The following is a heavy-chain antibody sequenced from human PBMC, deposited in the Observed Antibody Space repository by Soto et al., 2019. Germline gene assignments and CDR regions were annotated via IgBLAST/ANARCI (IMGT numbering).Heavy chain of an antibody. V-gene: IGHV2-5*02. Sequence: SGPTLVNPTQTLTLTCSFSGFSLSTTAVVVGLILQPPGKSLEWLAVIYWDDDNRYSPSLNSMLTITKYTSKNQVVLTMTKMDPVDTATYYSAHGISMVRGVVVFDYWGQ. CDR2: IYWDDDN. D-gene: IGHD3-10*01. CDR1: GFSLSTTAVV. J-gene: IGHJ4*02. CDR3: AHGISMVRGVVVFDY.